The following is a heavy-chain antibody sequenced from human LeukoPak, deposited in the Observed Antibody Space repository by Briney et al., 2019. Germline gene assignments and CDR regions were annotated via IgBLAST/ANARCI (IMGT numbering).Heavy chain of an antibody. Sequence: SETLSLTCAVYGASFSDYYWSWIRQPPGKGLEWIGEIDHSGSTKCNPSLKGRVTISLDTSKNQFSLDLTSVTAADTAVYYCATASLLGSYNSFDPWGQGTLVTVSS. CDR2: IDHSGST. V-gene: IGHV4-34*01. CDR3: ATASLLGSYNSFDP. J-gene: IGHJ5*02. CDR1: GASFSDYY. D-gene: IGHD2-15*01.